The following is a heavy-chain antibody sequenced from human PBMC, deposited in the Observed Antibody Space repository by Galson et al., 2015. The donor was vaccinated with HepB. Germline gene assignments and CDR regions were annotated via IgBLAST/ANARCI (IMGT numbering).Heavy chain of an antibody. CDR2: ISYDGSNK. D-gene: IGHD3-10*01. Sequence: SLRLSCAASGFTFSSYAMHWVRQAPGKGLEWVAVISYDGSNKYYADSVKGRFTISRDNSKNTLYLQMNSLRAEDTAVYYCARVMVRGATLYYYYGMDVWGQGTTVTVSS. J-gene: IGHJ6*02. V-gene: IGHV3-30*04. CDR1: GFTFSSYA. CDR3: ARVMVRGATLYYYYGMDV.